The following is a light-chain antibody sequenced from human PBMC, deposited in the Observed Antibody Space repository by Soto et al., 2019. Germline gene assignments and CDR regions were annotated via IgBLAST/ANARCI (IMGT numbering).Light chain of an antibody. Sequence: DNQMTQSPSTLSASVGDRVTITCRASQSISSWLAWYQQKPGKAPKLLIYKASSLESGVPSRFSGSGSGTEFTLTISSLQPDDFATYYCQQYNSYPLTFGGGTKV. V-gene: IGKV1-5*03. J-gene: IGKJ4*01. CDR3: QQYNSYPLT. CDR2: KAS. CDR1: QSISSW.